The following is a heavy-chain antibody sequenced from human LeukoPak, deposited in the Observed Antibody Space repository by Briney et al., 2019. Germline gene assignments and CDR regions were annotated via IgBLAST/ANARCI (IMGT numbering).Heavy chain of an antibody. V-gene: IGHV3-53*01. CDR1: GFFVSKNY. J-gene: IGHJ5*02. CDR2: IYTGGNT. Sequence: GGSLRLSCAASGFFVSKNYMTWVRQAPGKGLEWVSVIYTGGNTYYADSVKGRFTISRDNSKNTLYLQMNSLRAEDTAVYYCARDDWFDPWGQGTRVTVSS. CDR3: ARDDWFDP.